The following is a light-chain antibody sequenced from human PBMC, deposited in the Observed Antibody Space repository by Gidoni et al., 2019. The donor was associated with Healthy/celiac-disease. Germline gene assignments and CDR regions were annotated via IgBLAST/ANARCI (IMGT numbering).Light chain of an antibody. Sequence: EIVLTQSPGTLSLSPGERATLSCRASQSVSSSYLAWYQQKPGQAPRLRIYGASSRATGIPDRCSGSGSGTDFTLTISRLEPEDFAVYYCQQYGSSPGTFGQGTKVEIK. CDR2: GAS. CDR3: QQYGSSPGT. J-gene: IGKJ1*01. CDR1: QSVSSSY. V-gene: IGKV3-20*01.